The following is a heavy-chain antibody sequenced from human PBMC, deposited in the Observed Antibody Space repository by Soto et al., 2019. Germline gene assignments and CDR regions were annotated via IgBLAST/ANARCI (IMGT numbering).Heavy chain of an antibody. V-gene: IGHV5-51*01. Sequence: GESVKISCKASGYRFTSSWIGWVRQMPGKGLEWMGIIYPGDSDTRYRPSFQGQVTISADKSSSTAYLQWNSLQASDTAMYYCSRLPGIVAPVTVLLDMWGQGTMVIFSS. CDR2: IYPGDSDT. CDR1: GYRFTSSW. CDR3: SRLPGIVAPVTVLLDM. J-gene: IGHJ4*02. D-gene: IGHD2-2*01.